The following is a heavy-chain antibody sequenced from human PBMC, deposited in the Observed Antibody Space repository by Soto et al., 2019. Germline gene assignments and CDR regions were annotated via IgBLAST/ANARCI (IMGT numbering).Heavy chain of an antibody. Sequence: SGGSLRLSCAASGFTFSSYSMNWVRQAPGKGLEWVSSISSSSSYIYYADSVKGRFTISRDNAKNSLYLQMNSLRAEDTAVYYCARASGYYDFWSGYYLFDYWGQGTLVTVSS. J-gene: IGHJ4*02. CDR1: GFTFSSYS. CDR3: ARASGYYDFWSGYYLFDY. V-gene: IGHV3-21*01. CDR2: ISSSSSYI. D-gene: IGHD3-3*01.